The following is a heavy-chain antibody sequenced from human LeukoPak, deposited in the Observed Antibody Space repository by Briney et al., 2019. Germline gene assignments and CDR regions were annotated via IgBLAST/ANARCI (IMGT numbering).Heavy chain of an antibody. Sequence: GGSLRLSCAASGFTFSRYWMSWVRQAPGKGLEWVANINQDGSVIYYVDSVKGRFTISRDNSKNTLYLQMNSLRAEDTAVYYCARDFGSGRRWFDYWGRGTLVTVSS. CDR3: ARDFGSGRRWFDY. CDR2: INQDGSVI. D-gene: IGHD4-23*01. J-gene: IGHJ4*02. CDR1: GFTFSRYW. V-gene: IGHV3-7*01.